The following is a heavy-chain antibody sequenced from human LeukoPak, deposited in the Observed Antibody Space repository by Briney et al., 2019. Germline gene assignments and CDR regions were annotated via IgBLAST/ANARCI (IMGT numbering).Heavy chain of an antibody. Sequence: SETLSLTCAVYGGSFSDYYWTWIRQPPGKGLEWIGEISHSGSTNYNPSLKSRVTISVDTSKKQFFLRLSSVTAADTAVYYCARLSGYSSGHYYSDYWGQGTLVTVSS. CDR2: ISHSGST. D-gene: IGHD3-22*01. V-gene: IGHV4-34*01. J-gene: IGHJ4*02. CDR1: GGSFSDYY. CDR3: ARLSGYSSGHYYSDY.